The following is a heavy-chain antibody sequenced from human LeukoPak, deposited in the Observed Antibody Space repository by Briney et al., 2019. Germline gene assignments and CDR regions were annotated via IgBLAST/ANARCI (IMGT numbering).Heavy chain of an antibody. CDR2: IYYSGST. Sequence: SETLSLTCTVSGXSISSSSYYWGWIRQPPGKGLEWIGSIYYSGSTYHNPSLKSRVTISVDTSKNQFSLKLSSVTAADTAVYYCARHEVIVVVVAAFDYWGQGTLVTVSS. D-gene: IGHD2-15*01. CDR3: ARHEVIVVVVAAFDY. V-gene: IGHV4-39*01. J-gene: IGHJ4*02. CDR1: GXSISSSSYY.